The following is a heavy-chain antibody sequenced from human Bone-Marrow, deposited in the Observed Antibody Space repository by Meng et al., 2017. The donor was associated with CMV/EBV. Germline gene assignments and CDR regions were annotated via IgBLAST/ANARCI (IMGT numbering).Heavy chain of an antibody. D-gene: IGHD1-14*01. CDR1: GFTFSSYD. CDR3: TRKEPAKGSDV. J-gene: IGHJ6*02. CDR2: IGTAGDT. V-gene: IGHV3-13*01. Sequence: GGSLRLSCAASGFTFSSYDMHWVRQATGKGLEWVSAIGTAGDTYYPDSVKGRFTISREKAKNSLYLQMNSLRAGDTAVYFCTRKEPAKGSDVWGQGTTVTVSS.